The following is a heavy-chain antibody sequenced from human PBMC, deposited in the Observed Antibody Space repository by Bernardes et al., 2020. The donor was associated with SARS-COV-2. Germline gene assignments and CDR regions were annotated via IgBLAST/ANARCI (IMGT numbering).Heavy chain of an antibody. V-gene: IGHV3-30*02. D-gene: IGHD2-21*02. CDR1: GFTLSNYG. J-gene: IGHJ5*02. Sequence: GGSLRLSCAASGFTLSNYGMHWVRQAPGKGLEWVAFISHAGTNEDYGVSVKGRFTISRDNSKNTVYLQMNSLRLEDTAIYYCAKDSLIVYPGVDTSIHWFDHWGQGTLVTVSS. CDR3: AKDSLIVYPGVDTSIHWFDH. CDR2: ISHAGTNE.